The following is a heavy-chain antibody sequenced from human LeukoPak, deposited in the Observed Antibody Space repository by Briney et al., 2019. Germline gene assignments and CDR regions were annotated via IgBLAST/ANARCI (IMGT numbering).Heavy chain of an antibody. CDR2: IYYSGST. Sequence: PSQTLSLTCTVSGGSISSGDYYWSWIRQPPGKGLEWIGYIYYSGSTYYNPSLKSRVTILVDTSKNQFSLKLSSVTAADTAVYYCARERIHSGEVDYWGQGTLVTVSS. J-gene: IGHJ4*02. V-gene: IGHV4-30-4*01. D-gene: IGHD5-12*01. CDR1: GGSISSGDYY. CDR3: ARERIHSGEVDY.